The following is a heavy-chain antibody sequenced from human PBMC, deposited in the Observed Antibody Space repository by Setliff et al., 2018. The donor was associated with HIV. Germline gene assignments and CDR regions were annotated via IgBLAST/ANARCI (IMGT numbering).Heavy chain of an antibody. CDR1: GGSISSSY. CDR2: IYYSGST. J-gene: IGHJ6*03. V-gene: IGHV4-59*06. D-gene: IGHD5-12*01. Sequence: PSETLSLTCTVSGGSISSSYWTWTRQHPGKGLEWIGYIYYSGSTYYNPSLKSRVTISIDTSKNQFSLKLSSVTAADTAVYYCARGLVVVTDSDYDTNYYYYYYMDVWGKGTTVTVSS. CDR3: ARGLVVVTDSDYDTNYYYYYYMDV.